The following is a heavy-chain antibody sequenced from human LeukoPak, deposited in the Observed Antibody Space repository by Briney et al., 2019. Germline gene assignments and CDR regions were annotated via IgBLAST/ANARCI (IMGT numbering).Heavy chain of an antibody. CDR1: GGSFSANY. CDR2: IYPSGAT. D-gene: IGHD3-22*01. J-gene: IGHJ4*02. Sequence: SETLSLTCAVSGGSFSANYWSWIRQPPGGGLEWIAEIYPSGATQYNPSLTGRVTISADRSKSQFSLRLSSVTAAGTAVYYCAGYQLWFQNDVWGQGTLVTVSS. V-gene: IGHV4-34*01. CDR3: AGYQLWFQNDV.